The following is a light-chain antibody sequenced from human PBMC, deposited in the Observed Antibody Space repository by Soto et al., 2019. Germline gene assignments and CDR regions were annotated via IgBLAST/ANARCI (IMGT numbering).Light chain of an antibody. CDR3: QQRSNWPQWT. CDR1: QSVSSSY. CDR2: DAS. J-gene: IGKJ1*01. V-gene: IGKV3-11*01. Sequence: IMLTQSLCTLSLPPGKRATLSCRASQSVSSSYLAWYQQKPGQAPRLLIYDASNRATGIPARFSGSGSGTDFTLTISSLEPEDFAVYYCQQRSNWPQWTFGQGTNVDIK.